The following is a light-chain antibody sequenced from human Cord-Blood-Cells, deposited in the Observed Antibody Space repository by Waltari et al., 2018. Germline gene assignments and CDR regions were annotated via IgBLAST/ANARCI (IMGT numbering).Light chain of an antibody. V-gene: IGKV3-20*01. Sequence: EIVLTQSPGTLSLSQGERATLSCRASQSVTSSFLSWYQQKPGQATRLLIYGASTRARGIPDRFGGSGSGTDFTLTISRLEPEDFAVYYCHQYGNSPSTF. CDR2: GAS. CDR3: HQYGNSPST. CDR1: QSVTSSF. J-gene: IGKJ2*01.